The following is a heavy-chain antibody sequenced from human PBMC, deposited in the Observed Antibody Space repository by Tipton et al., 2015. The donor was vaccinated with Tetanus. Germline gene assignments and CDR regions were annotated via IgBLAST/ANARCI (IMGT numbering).Heavy chain of an antibody. CDR1: GGSISNYY. CDR2: IYYSGDT. CDR3: VRWHVFRLTLFGEEIPRSGRFDP. J-gene: IGHJ5*02. Sequence: TLSLTCTVSGGSISNYYWNWIRQSPGKGLEWLGDIYYSGDTDYNPSLHSRATISLDTAKNHFSLRLNSVTAADTAVYYCVRWHVFRLTLFGEEIPRSGRFDPWGQGTLVAVSS. D-gene: IGHD3-3*01. V-gene: IGHV4-59*01.